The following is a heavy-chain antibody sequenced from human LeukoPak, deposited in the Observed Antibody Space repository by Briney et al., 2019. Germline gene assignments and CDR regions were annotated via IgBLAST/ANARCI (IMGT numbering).Heavy chain of an antibody. Sequence: GGSLRLSCAVSAFTFSDNYMTWIRQAPGKGLESVSYISPSGTDISCADSVKGRFTISRDNAKNSLYLQMNSLRAEDTAVYYCARDPSSGWYLKGWFDPWGQGTLVTVSS. V-gene: IGHV3-11*04. CDR3: ARDPSSGWYLKGWFDP. CDR1: AFTFSDNY. J-gene: IGHJ5*02. CDR2: ISPSGTDI. D-gene: IGHD6-19*01.